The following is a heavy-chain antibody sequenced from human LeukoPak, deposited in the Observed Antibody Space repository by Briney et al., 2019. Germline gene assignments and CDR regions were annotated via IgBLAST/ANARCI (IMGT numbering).Heavy chain of an antibody. CDR3: ARRSPTALDY. CDR2: INWNGGST. J-gene: IGHJ4*02. V-gene: IGHV3-20*01. Sequence: PGGSLRLSCAASGFTFDDYGMSWVRQAPGKGLEWVPGINWNGGSTGYADSVKGRFTISRDNAKNSLYLQMNSLRAEDTALYHCARRSPTALDYWGQGTLVTVSS. CDR1: GFTFDDYG. D-gene: IGHD4-11*01.